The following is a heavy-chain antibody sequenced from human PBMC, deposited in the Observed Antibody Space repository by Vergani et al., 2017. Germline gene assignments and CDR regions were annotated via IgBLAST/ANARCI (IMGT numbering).Heavy chain of an antibody. CDR2: ISWNSGSI. CDR1: GFTFDDYA. CDR3: AKDIGAAAGTGPGY. V-gene: IGHV3-9*01. J-gene: IGHJ4*02. Sequence: EVQLVESGGGLVQPGRSLRLSCAASGFTFDDYAMHWVRQAPGKGLEWVSGISWNSGSIGYADSVKGRFTISRDNAKNSLYLQMNSLRAEDTAVYYCAKDIGAAAGTGPGYWGQGTLVTVSS. D-gene: IGHD6-13*01.